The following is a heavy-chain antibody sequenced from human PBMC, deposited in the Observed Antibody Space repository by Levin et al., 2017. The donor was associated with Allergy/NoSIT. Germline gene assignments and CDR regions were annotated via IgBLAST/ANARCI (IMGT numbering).Heavy chain of an antibody. CDR2: INPSGGST. J-gene: IGHJ6*03. Sequence: GASVKVSCKASGYTFTSYYMHWVRQAPGQGLEWMGIINPSGGSTSYAQKFQGRVTMTRDTSTSTAYMELSSLRSEDTAVYYCARDCGGDSSVVQYYYYMDVWGKGTTVTVSS. D-gene: IGHD2-21*02. CDR3: ARDCGGDSSVVQYYYYMDV. CDR1: GYTFTSYY. V-gene: IGHV1-46*03.